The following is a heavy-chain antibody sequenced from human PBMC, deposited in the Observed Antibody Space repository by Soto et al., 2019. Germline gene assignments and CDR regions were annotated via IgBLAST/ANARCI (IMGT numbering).Heavy chain of an antibody. D-gene: IGHD6-13*01. J-gene: IGHJ4*02. CDR3: ARRGQQLAPTIDY. CDR2: IYHSGST. V-gene: IGHV4-4*02. Sequence: SETLSLTCAVSGGSISISTMWCLGRQPPGEGVEWIGEIYHSGSTNYNQSLKSRVTISVDNSKNQFSLKMNSATAADTAVYYCARRGQQLAPTIDYWGQGTLVTVSS. CDR1: GGSISISTM.